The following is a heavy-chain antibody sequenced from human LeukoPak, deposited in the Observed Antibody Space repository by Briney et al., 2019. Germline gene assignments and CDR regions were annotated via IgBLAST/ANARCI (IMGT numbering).Heavy chain of an antibody. J-gene: IGHJ4*02. CDR1: GFTFSSYW. Sequence: GGSLRLSCAASGFTFSSYWMSWVRQAPGKGLGWVANIKQDGSEKYYVDSVKGRFTISRDNAKNSLYLQMNSLRAEDTAVYYCVRDRGRASVDYWGQGTLVTVSS. D-gene: IGHD1-26*01. V-gene: IGHV3-7*01. CDR2: IKQDGSEK. CDR3: VRDRGRASVDY.